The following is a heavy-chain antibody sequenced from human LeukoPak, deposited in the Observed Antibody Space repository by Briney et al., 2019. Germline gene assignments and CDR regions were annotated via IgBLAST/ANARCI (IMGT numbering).Heavy chain of an antibody. J-gene: IGHJ6*03. Sequence: PSETLSLTCAVSGGSISSNSYYWGWIRQPPGKGLEWIGSIYYSGSTYYNPSLKSRVTISVDTSKKQFSLKLSSVTAADTALYYCARDQRSGYSGYDYYYYYYMDVWGKGTTVTVSS. D-gene: IGHD5-12*01. CDR2: IYYSGST. V-gene: IGHV4-39*07. CDR3: ARDQRSGYSGYDYYYYYYMDV. CDR1: GGSISSNSYY.